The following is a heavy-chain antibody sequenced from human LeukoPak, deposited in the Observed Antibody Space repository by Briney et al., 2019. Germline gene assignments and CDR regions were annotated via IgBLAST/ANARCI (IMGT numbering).Heavy chain of an antibody. V-gene: IGHV3-23*01. CDR2: IRGGVET. D-gene: IGHD1-1*01. J-gene: IGHJ4*02. CDR1: GFSFSDYA. CDR3: AKANWVSNADAVW. Sequence: GGSLRLSCAASGFSFSDYAMSSVRQAPARGPEWVSSIRGGVETFYADSVKGRFTLSRDDSRNTVYLQLNMRVEDTAIYYCAKANWVSNADAVWWGQGTQITVSS.